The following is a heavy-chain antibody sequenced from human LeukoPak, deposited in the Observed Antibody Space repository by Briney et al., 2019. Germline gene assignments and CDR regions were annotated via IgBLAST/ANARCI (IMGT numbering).Heavy chain of an antibody. CDR2: LFWDGDK. D-gene: IGHD6-19*01. CDR3: AHRSSGWLKFDY. J-gene: IGHJ4*02. CDR1: GFSLSSSGVG. Sequence: SGPTLVKPTQTLTLTCTFSGFSLSSSGVGVGWIRQPPGKALEWLALLFWDGDKRYSPSLKTRLTITKDTSKNQVVLTLTNLDPVDTATYYCAHRSSGWLKFDYWGQGTLVTVSS. V-gene: IGHV2-5*02.